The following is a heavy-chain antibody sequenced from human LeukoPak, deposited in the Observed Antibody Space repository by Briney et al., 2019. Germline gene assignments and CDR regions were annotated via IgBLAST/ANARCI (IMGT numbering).Heavy chain of an antibody. CDR2: TYYSGST. V-gene: IGHV4-61*01. D-gene: IGHD3-10*01. CDR3: ARDSSYGLGSLDY. Sequence: SDTLSLTCTVSGGSVSSGSYYWSWIRQPPGKGLEWIGYTYYSGSTNYSPSLKSRVTISVDTSKNQFSLKLSSVTAADTAVYYCARDSSYGLGSLDYWGQGTLVTVSS. CDR1: GGSVSSGSYY. J-gene: IGHJ4*02.